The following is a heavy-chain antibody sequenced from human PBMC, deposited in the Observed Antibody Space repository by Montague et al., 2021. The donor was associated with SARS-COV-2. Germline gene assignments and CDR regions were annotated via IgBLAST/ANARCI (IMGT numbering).Heavy chain of an antibody. D-gene: IGHD3-16*01. J-gene: IGHJ4*02. CDR3: ARHPHYDGLNDPPDF. V-gene: IGHV4-59*08. Sequence: SETLSLTCTVSGVSVTDYYWSWIRQPPGKGLEWVGDVLYNKGTNFNPSLKSRVAISVDTSKNQFSLRLTSVTAADTAFYYCARHPHYDGLNDPPDFWGQGILVTVSS. CDR2: VLYNKGT. CDR1: GVSVTDYY.